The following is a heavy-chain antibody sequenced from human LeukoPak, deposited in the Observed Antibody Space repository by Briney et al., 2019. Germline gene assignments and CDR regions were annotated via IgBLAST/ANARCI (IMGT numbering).Heavy chain of an antibody. J-gene: IGHJ4*02. V-gene: IGHV4-59*01. D-gene: IGHD5-24*01. CDR3: ARVNVGGYNFFDY. CDR2: IYYSGST. CDR1: GGSISSYY. Sequence: SETLSLTCTASGGSISSYYWSWIRQPPGKGLEWIGYIYYSGSTNYNPSLKSRVTISVDTSKNQFSLKLSSVTAADTAVYYCARVNVGGYNFFDYWGQGTLVTVSS.